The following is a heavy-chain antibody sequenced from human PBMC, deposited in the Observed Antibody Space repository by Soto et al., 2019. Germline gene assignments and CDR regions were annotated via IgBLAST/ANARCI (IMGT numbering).Heavy chain of an antibody. CDR2: ISYSGNT. Sequence: QVQLQESGPGLVKPSQTLSLTCTVSGGSISSGHYYWSWIRQPPGKGLEWIGFISYSGNTYYSASLKSRVTIPVDTSKNQFSLNLSFVTAADTAVYYCATMGTPATGLFHFDNWGQGTLVTVSS. J-gene: IGHJ4*02. V-gene: IGHV4-30-4*01. D-gene: IGHD1-7*01. CDR3: ATMGTPATGLFHFDN. CDR1: GGSISSGHYY.